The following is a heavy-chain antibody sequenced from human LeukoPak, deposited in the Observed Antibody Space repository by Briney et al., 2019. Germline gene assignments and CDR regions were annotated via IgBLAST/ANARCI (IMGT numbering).Heavy chain of an antibody. D-gene: IGHD6-25*01. CDR2: LYYGENA. J-gene: IGHJ4*02. CDR1: GDSISPISSSTYY. V-gene: IGHV4-39*01. CDR3: ARQLPTAAADTRGYFDY. Sequence: PSETLSLTCTVSGDSISPISSSTYYWGRIRQAPGKGLEWIGSLYYGENAHYNPSLKSRATLSVDTSNNQFSLKLTSVTAADAAVYFCARQLPTAAADTRGYFDYWGQGAVVTVSS.